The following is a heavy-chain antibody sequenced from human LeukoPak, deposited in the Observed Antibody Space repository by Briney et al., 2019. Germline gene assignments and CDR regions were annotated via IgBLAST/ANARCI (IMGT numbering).Heavy chain of an antibody. V-gene: IGHV4-61*08. D-gene: IGHD3-22*01. J-gene: IGHJ3*02. CDR2: IYYSGST. CDR3: ARVGPDNYYDSSGYAFDI. CDR1: GGSISSGDYY. Sequence: SETLSPTCTVSGGSISSGDYYWSWIRQPPGKGLEWIGYIYYSGSTNYNPSLKSRVTISVDTSKNQFSLKLSSVTAADTAVYYCARVGPDNYYDSSGYAFDIWGQGTMVTVSS.